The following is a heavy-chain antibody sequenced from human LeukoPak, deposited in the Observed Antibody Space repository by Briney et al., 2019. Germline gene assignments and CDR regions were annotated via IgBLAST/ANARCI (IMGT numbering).Heavy chain of an antibody. J-gene: IGHJ4*02. CDR1: GFTFNNAW. D-gene: IGHD3-22*01. V-gene: IGHV3-15*01. CDR2: IKSKTDGGSI. Sequence: GGSLRLSCAASGFTFNNAWMNCVRQAPGKGLEWIGRIKSKTDGGSIDYAAPVKGRFTISRDDSTTTLSLQMTSLTTDDTADYYCATDDNFRWGQGTLVTV. CDR3: ATDDNFR.